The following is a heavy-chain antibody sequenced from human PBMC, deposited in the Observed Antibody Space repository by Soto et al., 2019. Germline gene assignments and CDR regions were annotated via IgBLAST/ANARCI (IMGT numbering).Heavy chain of an antibody. Sequence: PSQTLSLTCVISGDSVSSNTACWNWIRQSPSRGLQWLGRIYYRSKWFHDYAASVESRMAINPDTSRNQFSLQLNYVTPEDTAVYYCARVHCSAGTCLDGLDFWGQGTTVTV. CDR1: GDSVSSNTAC. CDR2: IYYRSKWFH. D-gene: IGHD2-15*01. CDR3: ARVHCSAGTCLDGLDF. V-gene: IGHV6-1*01. J-gene: IGHJ6*02.